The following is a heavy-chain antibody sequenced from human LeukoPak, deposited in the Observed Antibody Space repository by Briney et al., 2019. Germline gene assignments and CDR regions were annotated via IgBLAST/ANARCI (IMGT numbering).Heavy chain of an antibody. Sequence: ASVKGSCKASGYTFTSYYMHWVLQAPGQELEWMGWIDPNSGGTNYAQKFQGRVTMTTDTSTSTAYMELRSLRSDDTAVYYCARDPQTYYYDSSGYYYGLSYFDYWGQGTLVTVSS. CDR3: ARDPQTYYYDSSGYYYGLSYFDY. J-gene: IGHJ4*02. CDR1: GYTFTSYY. V-gene: IGHV1-2*02. D-gene: IGHD3-22*01. CDR2: IDPNSGGT.